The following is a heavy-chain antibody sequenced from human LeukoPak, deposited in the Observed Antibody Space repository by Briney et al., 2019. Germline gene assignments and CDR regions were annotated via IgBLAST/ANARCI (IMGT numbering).Heavy chain of an antibody. CDR1: GYTFTGYY. CDR2: INPNTGGT. D-gene: IGHD6-6*01. CDR3: ASYPRYSSSPPFDY. J-gene: IGHJ4*02. V-gene: IGHV1-2*02. Sequence: ASVKVSCRASGYTFTGYYMHWVRQAPSQGLEWMGWINPNTGGTNYAQKFQSRVTMTRDTTISTAYMELSRLTSDDTAVYYCASYPRYSSSPPFDYWGQGTLVIVSS.